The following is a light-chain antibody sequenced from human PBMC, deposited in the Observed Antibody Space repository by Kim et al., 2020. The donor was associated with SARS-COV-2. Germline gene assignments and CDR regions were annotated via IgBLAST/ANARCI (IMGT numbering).Light chain of an antibody. J-gene: IGKJ5*01. V-gene: IGKV1-39*01. CDR3: QQSYSTLPIT. CDR1: QSISSY. CDR2: AAS. Sequence: SVGHRVTITCRESQSISSYLNWYQQKPGKAPKLLIYAASSLQSGVPSRFSGSGSGTDFTLTISSLQPEDFATYYCQQSYSTLPITFGQGTRLEIK.